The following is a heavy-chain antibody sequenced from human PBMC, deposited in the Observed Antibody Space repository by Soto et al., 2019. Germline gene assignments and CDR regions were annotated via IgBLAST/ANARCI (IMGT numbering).Heavy chain of an antibody. CDR3: VKERYGQLWLEDYGMDV. D-gene: IGHD5-18*01. CDR2: ISYDGTNK. J-gene: IGHJ6*02. V-gene: IGHV3-30*18. CDR1: GFTFSSYG. Sequence: ESGGGPVRPGGSLRLSCAASGFTFSSYGIHWVRQAPGKGLEWVALISYDGTNKYYANSVKGRFSISRDNFRTMMYLQMNSLRAEDTAVYHCVKERYGQLWLEDYGMDVWGQGTTVTVSS.